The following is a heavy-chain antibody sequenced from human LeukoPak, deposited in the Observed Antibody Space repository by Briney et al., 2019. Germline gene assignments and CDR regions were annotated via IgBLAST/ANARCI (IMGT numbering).Heavy chain of an antibody. D-gene: IGHD3-16*01. Sequence: PGESLRLSCAASRFTFNNYDMSWVRQAPGRGLEWVSTITTAGGSTLYAESARGRFTISRDNSKNTLYLQMNSLRVEDTAVDYCAKGWGILQHWGQGTLVTVSS. V-gene: IGHV3-23*01. CDR2: ITTAGGST. CDR1: RFTFNNYD. J-gene: IGHJ1*01. CDR3: AKGWGILQH.